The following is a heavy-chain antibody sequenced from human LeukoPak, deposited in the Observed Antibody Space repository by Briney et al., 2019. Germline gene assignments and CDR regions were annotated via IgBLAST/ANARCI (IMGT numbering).Heavy chain of an antibody. V-gene: IGHV3-64*01. D-gene: IGHD4-23*01. CDR1: GFTFSSYS. J-gene: IGHJ4*02. CDR2: ISSNGGST. CDR3: ARVGGNSEY. Sequence: PGGSLRLSCAASGFTFSSYSLNWVRQAPGQGLEYVSAISSNGGSTYYATSVKGRFTISRDNSKNTLYLQMGSLRAEDMAVYYCARVGGNSEYWGQGTLVTVSS.